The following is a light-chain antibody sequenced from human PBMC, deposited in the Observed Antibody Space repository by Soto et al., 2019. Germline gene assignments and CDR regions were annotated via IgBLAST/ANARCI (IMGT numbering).Light chain of an antibody. CDR2: DAS. CDR1: QSLSSY. CDR3: QQRNNWPPTWT. Sequence: EIVLTQSPATLSLSPGERATLSCRASQSLSSYLAWYQQKPGQAPRLLIYDASNRATGIPARFSGSGSGTDFTLTISSLEPEDLAVYYCQQRNNWPPTWTFGQGTKVEIK. V-gene: IGKV3-11*01. J-gene: IGKJ1*01.